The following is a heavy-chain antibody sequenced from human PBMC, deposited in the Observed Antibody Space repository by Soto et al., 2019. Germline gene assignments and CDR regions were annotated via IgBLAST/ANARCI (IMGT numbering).Heavy chain of an antibody. J-gene: IGHJ6*02. V-gene: IGHV1-2*02. CDR3: ARIVVVAATPYYYYGMDV. Sequence: QVQLVQSGAEVKKPGAPVKVSCKASGYTFTGYYMHWVRQAPGQGLEWMGWINPNSGGTNYAQKFQGRVTMTRDTSISTAYMELSRLRSDDTAVYYCARIVVVAATPYYYYGMDVWGQGTTVTVSS. CDR1: GYTFTGYY. CDR2: INPNSGGT. D-gene: IGHD2-15*01.